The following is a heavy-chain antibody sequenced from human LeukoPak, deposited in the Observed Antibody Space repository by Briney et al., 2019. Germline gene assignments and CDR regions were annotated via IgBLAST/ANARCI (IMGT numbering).Heavy chain of an antibody. Sequence: PGGSLRLSCAASGFTFSSYDMHWVRHATGKGLEWVSAIGTAGDTYYPGSVKGRFTISRENAKNSLSLQMNSLRAGDTAVYYCARVSYYDSSGYDYWGQGTLVTVSS. CDR2: IGTAGDT. CDR3: ARVSYYDSSGYDY. D-gene: IGHD3-22*01. CDR1: GFTFSSYD. J-gene: IGHJ4*02. V-gene: IGHV3-13*01.